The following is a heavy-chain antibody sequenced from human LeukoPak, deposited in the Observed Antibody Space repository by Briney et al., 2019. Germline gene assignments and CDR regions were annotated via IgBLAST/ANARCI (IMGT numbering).Heavy chain of an antibody. Sequence: SETLSLTCSVSGDSISSYFWAWIRQPPGKGLEWIGYVCYNGTTNYNPSPRNRVAISIDTSKNQFSLKLNSATAADTAVYYCATSGGFNSPRHYWGQGTLVTVSS. CDR2: VCYNGTT. CDR3: ATSGGFNSPRHY. J-gene: IGHJ4*02. CDR1: GDSISSYF. V-gene: IGHV4-59*01. D-gene: IGHD3-16*01.